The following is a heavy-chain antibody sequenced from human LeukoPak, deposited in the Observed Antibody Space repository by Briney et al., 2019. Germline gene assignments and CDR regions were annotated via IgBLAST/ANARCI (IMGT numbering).Heavy chain of an antibody. D-gene: IGHD3-16*02. V-gene: IGHV3-53*04. CDR1: GFTVSSNY. CDR3: AKAVGRMITFGGVIVGSFDY. Sequence: GGSLRLSCAASGFTVSSNYMSWVRQAPGKGLEWVSVIYSGGSTYYADSVKGRFTISRHNSKNTLYLQMNSLRAEDTAVYYCAKAVGRMITFGGVIVGSFDYWGQGTLVTVSS. J-gene: IGHJ4*02. CDR2: IYSGGST.